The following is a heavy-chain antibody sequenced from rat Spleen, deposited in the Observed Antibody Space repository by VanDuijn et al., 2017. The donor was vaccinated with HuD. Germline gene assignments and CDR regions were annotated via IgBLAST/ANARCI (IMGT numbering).Heavy chain of an antibody. CDR2: ITNSGGST. J-gene: IGHJ2*01. CDR1: GFTFSNYY. Sequence: EVQLVESGGGLVQPGRSLKLSCAASGFTFSNYYMAWVRQAPTKGLEWVASITNSGGSTYYRDSVKGRFTISRDNAKSTLYLQMDSLRSEDTATYYCARREYGGFFGYFDYWGQGVMVTVSS. D-gene: IGHD1-11*01. V-gene: IGHV5S23*01. CDR3: ARREYGGFFGYFDY.